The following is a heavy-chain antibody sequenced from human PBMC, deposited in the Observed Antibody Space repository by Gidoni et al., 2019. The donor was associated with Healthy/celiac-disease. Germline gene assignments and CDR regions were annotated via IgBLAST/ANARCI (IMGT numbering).Heavy chain of an antibody. D-gene: IGHD6-19*01. J-gene: IGHJ4*02. V-gene: IGHV3-30*05. Sequence: QVQLVAPGGGVAQPGRFLSPSCAASRLPFSSYGVHWVRQVPGKGLEWVAVISYDGSKKYYADSVKGRFTISRDTSENTLYLQMDRLRAEGTAVYYCAKDSRGYSSGGFDYWGQGTLVTVSS. CDR2: ISYDGSKK. CDR1: RLPFSSYG. CDR3: AKDSRGYSSGGFDY.